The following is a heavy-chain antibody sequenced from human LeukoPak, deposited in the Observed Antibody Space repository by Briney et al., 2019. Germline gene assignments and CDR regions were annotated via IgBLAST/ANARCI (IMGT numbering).Heavy chain of an antibody. CDR1: GFTFTNYG. V-gene: IGHV3-30*18. Sequence: GGSLRLSCAASGFTFTNYGMHWVRQAPGKGLEWVAVISYDGSNKFYADSVKGRFTISRETSKNTLYLQMNSLRADDTAVYYCAKEAGYCSSTSCSLYYFYDMDVWGQGTTVTVSS. D-gene: IGHD2-2*01. CDR3: AKEAGYCSSTSCSLYYFYDMDV. CDR2: ISYDGSNK. J-gene: IGHJ6*02.